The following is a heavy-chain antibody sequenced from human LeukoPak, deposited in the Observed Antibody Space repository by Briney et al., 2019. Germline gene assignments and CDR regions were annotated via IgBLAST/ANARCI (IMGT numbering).Heavy chain of an antibody. CDR2: ISSSGSYI. Sequence: GGSLRLSCAASGFTFSNYEMHWVRQAPGKGLEWVSYISSSGSYIYYADSVKGRFTISRDNAKNSLYLQMNSLRAGDTAVYYCARPVDNYYYYYYMDVWGKGTTVTVSS. CDR1: GFTFSNYE. CDR3: ARPVDNYYYYYYMDV. V-gene: IGHV3-48*03. J-gene: IGHJ6*03. D-gene: IGHD3-9*01.